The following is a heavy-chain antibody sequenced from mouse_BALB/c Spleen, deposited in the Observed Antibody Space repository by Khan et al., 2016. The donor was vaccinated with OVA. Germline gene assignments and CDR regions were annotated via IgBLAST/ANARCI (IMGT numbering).Heavy chain of an antibody. CDR1: GYSITSDYA. Sequence: SGPGLVKPSQSLSLTCTVTGYSITSDYAWNWIRQFPGNKLEWMGFISYSGNTNYNPSLKSRISITRDTSKNQFFLQLNSVTTEDTARYYCARVYGGDFDYWGQGTTRTVSS. D-gene: IGHD1-1*01. CDR2: ISYSGNT. V-gene: IGHV3-2*02. CDR3: ARVYGGDFDY. J-gene: IGHJ2*01.